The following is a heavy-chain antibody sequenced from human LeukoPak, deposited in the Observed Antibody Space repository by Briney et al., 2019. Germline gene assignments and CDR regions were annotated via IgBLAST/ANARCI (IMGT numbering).Heavy chain of an antibody. D-gene: IGHD3-22*01. CDR3: ARDAWGSGYPNFDY. Sequence: ASVKVSCKASGYTFTGYYMHWVRQAPGQRLEWMGWINAGNGNTKYSQKFQGRVTITRDTSASTAYMELSSLRSEDTAVYYCARDAWGSGYPNFDYWGQGTLVTVSS. V-gene: IGHV1-3*01. J-gene: IGHJ4*02. CDR1: GYTFTGYY. CDR2: INAGNGNT.